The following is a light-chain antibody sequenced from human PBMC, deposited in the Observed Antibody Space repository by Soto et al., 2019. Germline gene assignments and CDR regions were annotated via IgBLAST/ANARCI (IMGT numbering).Light chain of an antibody. V-gene: IGKV3-20*01. J-gene: IGKJ4*01. Sequence: EIVLTQSPGSLSLSPGERATLSCRASQSVSSSSLAWYQQKPGQAPRFLIYGSSNSATGIPDRFSGSGSGTDFTLTIISLEPEDFAVYYCQQYGNAPLTFGGGTKVDIK. CDR2: GSS. CDR3: QQYGNAPLT. CDR1: QSVSSSS.